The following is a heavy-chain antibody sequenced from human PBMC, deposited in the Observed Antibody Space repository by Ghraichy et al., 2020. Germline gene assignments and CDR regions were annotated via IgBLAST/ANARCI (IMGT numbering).Heavy chain of an antibody. Sequence: GGSLRLSCAASGFTFSTYGMHWVRQAPGKGLEWVAVIWYDGSNKYYADSVKGRFTISRDNSKNTLYLQMNSLRAEDTAVYYCARDPRAVAGNFDYWGQGTLVTVSS. CDR1: GFTFSTYG. CDR3: ARDPRAVAGNFDY. D-gene: IGHD6-19*01. CDR2: IWYDGSNK. V-gene: IGHV3-33*01. J-gene: IGHJ4*02.